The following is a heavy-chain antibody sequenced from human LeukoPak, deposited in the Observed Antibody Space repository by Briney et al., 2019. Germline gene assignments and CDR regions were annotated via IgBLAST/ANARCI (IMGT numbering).Heavy chain of an antibody. CDR2: VSADESGK. J-gene: IGHJ5*02. D-gene: IGHD1-26*01. CDR3: ASLDRSEIP. Sequence: GGSLRLSCVASGFSFDKFGMHWVRQAPGKGLEYVSSVSADESGKYYPKSVRGRFSISRDNSKNTMYLQLGNLRPDDMGIYYCASLDRSEIPWGPGTLVTVSS. CDR1: GFSFDKFG. V-gene: IGHV3-64*01.